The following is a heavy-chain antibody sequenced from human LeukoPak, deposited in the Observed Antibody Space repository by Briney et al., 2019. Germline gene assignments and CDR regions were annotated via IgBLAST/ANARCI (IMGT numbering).Heavy chain of an antibody. J-gene: IGHJ4*02. Sequence: KPSETLSLTCAVYGGSFSGYYWSWIRQPPGKGLEWIGEINHSGSTNYNPSLKSRVTISVDTSKNQFSLKLSSVTAADTAVYYCARVHYSSSWYLRRSNYFDYWGQGTLVTVSS. D-gene: IGHD6-13*01. CDR1: GGSFSGYY. V-gene: IGHV4-34*01. CDR2: INHSGST. CDR3: ARVHYSSSWYLRRSNYFDY.